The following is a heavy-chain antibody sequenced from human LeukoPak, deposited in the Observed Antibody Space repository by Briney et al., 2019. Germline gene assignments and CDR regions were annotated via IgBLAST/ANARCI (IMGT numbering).Heavy chain of an antibody. CDR1: GFTFSSYA. CDR2: ISGSGGST. CDR3: ARGAGFPFDY. V-gene: IGHV3-23*01. J-gene: IGHJ4*02. D-gene: IGHD2-15*01. Sequence: GGSLRLSRAASGFTFSSYAMTWVRQAPGKGLEWVSAISGSGGSTYYADSVKGRFTISRDNSKNTLYLQMNSLRAEDTAVYYCARGAGFPFDYWGQGTLVTVSS.